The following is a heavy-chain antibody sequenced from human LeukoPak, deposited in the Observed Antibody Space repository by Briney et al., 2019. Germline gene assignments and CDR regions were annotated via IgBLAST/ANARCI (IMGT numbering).Heavy chain of an antibody. Sequence: SETLSLTCAVYGGSFSGYYWSWIRQPPGKGLEWIGEINHSGSTNYNPSLKSRVTISVDTSKNQFSLKLSSVTAADTAVYYCARLVVGEPGDLRHFDRLLGGVVDYWGQGTLVTVSS. V-gene: IGHV4-34*01. CDR2: INHSGST. D-gene: IGHD3-9*01. CDR1: GGSFSGYY. J-gene: IGHJ4*02. CDR3: ARLVVGEPGDLRHFDRLLGGVVDY.